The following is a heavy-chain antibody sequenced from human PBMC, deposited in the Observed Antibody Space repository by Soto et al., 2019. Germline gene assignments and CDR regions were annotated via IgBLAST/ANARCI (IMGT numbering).Heavy chain of an antibody. V-gene: IGHV1-2*02. Sequence: ASVKVSCKASGYTFTGYYMHWVLQAPGEGLEWMGWINPNSGGTNYAQKFQGRVTVTRDTSISTAYMELSRLRSDDTAVYYCASSFDYYDSSGYYSYAFDIWGQGTMVTVSS. CDR1: GYTFTGYY. J-gene: IGHJ3*02. CDR3: ASSFDYYDSSGYYSYAFDI. D-gene: IGHD3-22*01. CDR2: INPNSGGT.